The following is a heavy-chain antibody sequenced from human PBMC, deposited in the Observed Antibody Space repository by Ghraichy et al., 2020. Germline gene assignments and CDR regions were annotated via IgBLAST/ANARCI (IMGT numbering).Heavy chain of an antibody. Sequence: GGSLRLSCAASGFTFSSYSMNWVRQAPGKGLEWVSSISSSSSYIYYADSVKGRFTISRDNAKNSLYLQMNSLRAEDTAVYYCARDLFHLGSSLDYWGQGTLVTVSS. CDR3: ARDLFHLGSSLDY. D-gene: IGHD3-10*01. J-gene: IGHJ4*02. V-gene: IGHV3-21*01. CDR1: GFTFSSYS. CDR2: ISSSSSYI.